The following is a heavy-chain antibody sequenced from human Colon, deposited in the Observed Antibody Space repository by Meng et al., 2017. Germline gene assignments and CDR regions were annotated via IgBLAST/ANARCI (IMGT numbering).Heavy chain of an antibody. CDR1: GFTFSNYA. CDR2: INDRGGRT. CDR3: AKGRWGYCFGGSCYPEI. Sequence: GESLKISCAASGFTFSNYAVSWVRQAPGKGLEWVSAINDRGGRTFYADSVRGRFTISRDNSNNTFFLHMNNLRAEDTAIYYCAKGRWGYCFGGSCYPEIWGQGMLVTVSS. J-gene: IGHJ4*02. V-gene: IGHV3-23*01. D-gene: IGHD2-15*01.